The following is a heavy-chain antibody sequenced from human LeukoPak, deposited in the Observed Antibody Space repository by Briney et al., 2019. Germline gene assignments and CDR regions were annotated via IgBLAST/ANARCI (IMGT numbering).Heavy chain of an antibody. Sequence: GGSLRLSCAASGFTFGRYWMSWVRQAPGKGLEWVANIKQDGSEKYYVDSVKGRCTISRDNAKNSLYLQMNSLRAEDTVVYYCAGGMYSGSFDPWGQGTLVTVSS. J-gene: IGHJ5*02. CDR1: GFTFGRYW. CDR2: IKQDGSEK. V-gene: IGHV3-7*02. CDR3: AGGMYSGSFDP. D-gene: IGHD1-26*01.